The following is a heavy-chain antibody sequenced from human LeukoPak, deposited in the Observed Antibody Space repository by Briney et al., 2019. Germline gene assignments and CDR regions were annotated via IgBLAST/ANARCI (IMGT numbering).Heavy chain of an antibody. J-gene: IGHJ4*02. Sequence: GGSLRLSCAASGFTFSSYSMNWVRQAPGKGLEWVSSSSSSSSYIYYADSVKGRFTISRDNAKNSLYLQMNSLRAEDTAVYYCARDAITTIFGVVISPAGIWGQGTLVTVSS. CDR1: GFTFSSYS. V-gene: IGHV3-21*01. D-gene: IGHD3-3*01. CDR2: SSSSSSYI. CDR3: ARDAITTIFGVVISPAGI.